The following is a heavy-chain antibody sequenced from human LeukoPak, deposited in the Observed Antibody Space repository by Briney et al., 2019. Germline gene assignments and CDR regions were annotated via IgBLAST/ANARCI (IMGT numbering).Heavy chain of an antibody. V-gene: IGHV3-30*02. D-gene: IGHD3-9*01. J-gene: IGHJ4*02. Sequence: GGSLRLSCAASGFTFRSYGMHWVRQAPGKGLEWVAFIRYDGNSNYYADSVKGRFTISRDNSKNTLYLQMNSLRAEDTAVYYCAKDLYDILTGYPDYWGQGTPVTVSS. CDR2: IRYDGNSN. CDR1: GFTFRSYG. CDR3: AKDLYDILTGYPDY.